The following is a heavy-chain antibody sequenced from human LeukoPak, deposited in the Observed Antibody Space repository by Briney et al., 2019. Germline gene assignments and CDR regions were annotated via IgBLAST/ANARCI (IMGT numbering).Heavy chain of an antibody. J-gene: IGHJ4*02. CDR2: ISSSSSYI. D-gene: IGHD5-18*01. CDR1: GLTFSSYS. CDR3: ARDSGYSYADDY. Sequence: GGSLRLSCAASGLTFSSYSMNWVRQAPGKGLEWVSSISSSSSYIYYADSVKGRFTISRDNAKNSLYLQMNSLRAEDTAVYYCARDSGYSYADDYWGQGTLVTVSS. V-gene: IGHV3-21*01.